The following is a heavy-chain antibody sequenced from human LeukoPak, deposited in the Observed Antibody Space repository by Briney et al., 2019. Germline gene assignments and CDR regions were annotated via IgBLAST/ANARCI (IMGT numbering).Heavy chain of an antibody. J-gene: IGHJ4*02. CDR2: ISYDGSNK. D-gene: IGHD3-10*01. CDR1: GFTFSSYG. V-gene: IGHV3-30*18. Sequence: PGGSLRLSCTASGFTFSSYGMHWVRQAPGKGLEWVAVISYDGSNKYYADSVKGRFTISRDNSKNTLYLQMNSLRAEDTAVYYCAKGSYYSSGAYYRWSSFDYWGQGTLVTVSS. CDR3: AKGSYYSSGAYYRWSSFDY.